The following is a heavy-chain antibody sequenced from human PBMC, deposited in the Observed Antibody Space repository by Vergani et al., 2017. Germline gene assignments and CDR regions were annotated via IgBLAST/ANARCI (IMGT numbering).Heavy chain of an antibody. Sequence: QLVQSGAEVKKPGTSVKVSCKASGFTFTSSAVQWVRQARGQRLEWIGWIVVGSGNTNYAQKLQGRVTVTTDTSTSTAYMERRSLRSDDTAVYYCARDWCSGGSCYSAYFDYWGQGTLVTVSS. CDR3: ARDWCSGGSCYSAYFDY. D-gene: IGHD2-15*01. V-gene: IGHV1-58*01. CDR1: GFTFTSSA. J-gene: IGHJ4*02. CDR2: IVVGSGNT.